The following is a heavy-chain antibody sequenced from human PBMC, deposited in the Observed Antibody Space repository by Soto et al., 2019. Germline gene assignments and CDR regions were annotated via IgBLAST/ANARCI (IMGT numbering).Heavy chain of an antibody. CDR2: IYYSGST. CDR1: GGSISSYY. Sequence: SETLSLTCTVSGGSISSYYWSWIRQPPGKGLEWIGYIYYSGSTNYNPSLKSRVTISVDTSKNQFSLKLSSVTAADTAVYYCARSVSYYDILTGYYTRYYFDYWGQGTLVTVSS. V-gene: IGHV4-59*01. CDR3: ARSVSYYDILTGYYTRYYFDY. J-gene: IGHJ4*02. D-gene: IGHD3-9*01.